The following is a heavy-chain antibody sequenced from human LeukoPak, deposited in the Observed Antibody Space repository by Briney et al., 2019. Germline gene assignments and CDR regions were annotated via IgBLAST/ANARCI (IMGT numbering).Heavy chain of an antibody. CDR1: GGSISGTTYY. V-gene: IGHV4-39*01. Sequence: SETPSLTCTVSGGSISGTTYYWVWIRQPPGKGLEWIGSIHYSGSAYFNPSLKSRVTISVDTTKNQFSLKMSSVTTADTAVYYCARLAQQFDYWGQGTLVTVSS. CDR3: ARLAQQFDY. CDR2: IHYSGSA. J-gene: IGHJ4*02.